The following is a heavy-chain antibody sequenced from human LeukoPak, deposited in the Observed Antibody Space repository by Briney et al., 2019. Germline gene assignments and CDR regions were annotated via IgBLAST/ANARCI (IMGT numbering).Heavy chain of an antibody. Sequence: GGSLRLPLAASGFIFSTYGMDRVRQAPGKGLEWGAGIWSDGLNKEYADSVKGRFTISRDNSKNTLYLQMNTLRSEDTALYYCARNSAARFYYYYYMDVWGKGTTVTVSS. D-gene: IGHD2-15*01. CDR2: IWSDGLNK. J-gene: IGHJ6*03. V-gene: IGHV3-33*01. CDR1: GFIFSTYG. CDR3: ARNSAARFYYYYYMDV.